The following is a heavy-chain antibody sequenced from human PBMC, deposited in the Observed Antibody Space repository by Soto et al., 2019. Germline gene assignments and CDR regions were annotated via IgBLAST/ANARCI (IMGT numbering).Heavy chain of an antibody. CDR1: GFTVSSNY. CDR2: IYSGGST. J-gene: IGHJ5*02. D-gene: IGHD5-12*01. CDR3: ARSPNISDYECWDAWFDP. Sequence: GGSLRLSCADSGFTVSSNYMSSVHPAPEKGLEKESVIYSGGSTYYADSVKGRFTISRDNYKNTLYLQMNSLRAEDTSVYYCARSPNISDYECWDAWFDPWGQGTLVTVSS. V-gene: IGHV3-66*01.